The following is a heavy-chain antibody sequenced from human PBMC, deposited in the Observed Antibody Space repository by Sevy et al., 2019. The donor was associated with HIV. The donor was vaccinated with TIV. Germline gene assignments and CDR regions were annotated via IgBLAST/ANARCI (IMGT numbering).Heavy chain of an antibody. CDR3: ARDRDLSGSYLEYYYYAMDV. D-gene: IGHD1-26*01. CDR1: GYTFTTYY. Sequence: ASVKVSCKASGYTFTTYYIHWVRQAPGQGLEWMGLIDPSGSTRYAQKSQGRVSMTGDTSTTTLYMELSSLTSEDTAVYYCARDRDLSGSYLEYYYYAMDVWGQGTTVTVSS. V-gene: IGHV1-46*01. J-gene: IGHJ6*02. CDR2: IDPSGST.